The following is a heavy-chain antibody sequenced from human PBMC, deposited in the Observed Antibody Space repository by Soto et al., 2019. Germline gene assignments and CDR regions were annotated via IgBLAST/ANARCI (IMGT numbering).Heavy chain of an antibody. D-gene: IGHD3-3*01. CDR1: GSTFTSYG. CDR3: ARPYDFWSGSGPFDY. J-gene: IGHJ4*02. CDR2: ISAYNGNT. V-gene: IGHV1-18*01. Sequence: ASVKVSCKASGSTFTSYGISWVRQAPGQGLEWMGWISAYNGNTNYAQKLQGRVTMTTDTSTSTAYMELRSLRSDDTAVYYCARPYDFWSGSGPFDYWGQGTLVTVSS.